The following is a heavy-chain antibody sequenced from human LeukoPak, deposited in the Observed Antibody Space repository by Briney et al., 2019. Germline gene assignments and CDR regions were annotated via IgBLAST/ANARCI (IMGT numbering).Heavy chain of an antibody. CDR3: ARGPTGTGAFDP. CDR1: GGSISSYY. J-gene: IGHJ5*02. Sequence: PSETLSLTCTVSGGSISSYYWSWIRQPPGEGLEWIGYIYYSESTNYNPSLKSRVTISVDTSKNQFSLKLSSVTAADTAMYYCARGPTGTGAFDPWGQGTLVTVSS. V-gene: IGHV4-59*01. D-gene: IGHD1-1*01. CDR2: IYYSEST.